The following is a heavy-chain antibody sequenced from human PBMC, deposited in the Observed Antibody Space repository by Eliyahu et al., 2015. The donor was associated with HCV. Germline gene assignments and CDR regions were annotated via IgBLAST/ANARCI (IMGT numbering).Heavy chain of an antibody. J-gene: IGHJ3*02. CDR3: TTVYAYYYDSSAAFDI. CDR1: XFTFSNAW. CDR2: IKSKTDGGTT. Sequence: EVQLVESGGXLVKPGGSLRLSCAASXFTFSNAWXSWVRQAPGKGLEWVGRIKSKTDGGTTDYAAPVKGRFTISRDDSKNTLYLQMNSLKTEDTAVYYCTTVYAYYYDSSAAFDIWGQGTMVTVSS. V-gene: IGHV3-15*01. D-gene: IGHD3-22*01.